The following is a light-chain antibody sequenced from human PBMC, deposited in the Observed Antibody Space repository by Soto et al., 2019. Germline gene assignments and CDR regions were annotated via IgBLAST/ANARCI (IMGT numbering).Light chain of an antibody. J-gene: IGKJ1*01. CDR3: QQYGSSRT. CDR1: KSVSSSY. V-gene: IGKV3-20*01. CDR2: GAT. Sequence: EIVLTQSPGTLSLSPGERATLSCRASKSVSSSYLAWYQQKPGQAPRLLIYGATSRGTGIPDRFSGSWSGTDFTLTISRLDPEDFAVYYCQQYGSSRTFGQGTKVEIK.